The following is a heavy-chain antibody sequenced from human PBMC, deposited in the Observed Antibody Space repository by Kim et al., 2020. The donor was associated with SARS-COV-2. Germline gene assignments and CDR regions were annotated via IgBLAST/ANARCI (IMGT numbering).Heavy chain of an antibody. V-gene: IGHV4-31*03. CDR2: IYYSGST. CDR1: GGSISSGGYY. CDR3: ARRGYRYGLAFRRDDAFDI. J-gene: IGHJ3*02. Sequence: SETLSLTCTVSGGSISSGGYYWSWIRQHPGKGLEWIGYIYYSGSTYYNPSLKSRVTISVDTSKNQFSLKLSSVTAADTAVYYCARRGYRYGLAFRRDDAFDIWGQGTMVTVSS. D-gene: IGHD5-18*01.